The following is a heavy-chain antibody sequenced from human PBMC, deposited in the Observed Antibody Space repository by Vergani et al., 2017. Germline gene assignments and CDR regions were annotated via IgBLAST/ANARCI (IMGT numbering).Heavy chain of an antibody. D-gene: IGHD1-1*01. Sequence: LEESGGGSVKPGGSLRLSCAASGFKFSDHYMSWLRQAPGKGLEWVSHISPGASTVSYTDSVTGRFTVSRDNDNNSLTLDMTTLRVEDTAVYYCAKNPXISTTRHYYAMDVWCQGTTVTVSS. CDR2: ISPGASTV. CDR1: GFKFSDHY. V-gene: IGHV3-11*04. J-gene: IGHJ6*02. CDR3: AKNPXISTTRHYYAMDV.